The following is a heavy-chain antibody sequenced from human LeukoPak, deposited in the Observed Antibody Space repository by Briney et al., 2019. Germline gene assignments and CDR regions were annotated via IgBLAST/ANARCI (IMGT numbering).Heavy chain of an antibody. D-gene: IGHD1-26*01. J-gene: IGHJ3*02. CDR2: ISGDGSST. Sequence: GGSLRLSCAASGFTFSIYWMHWVRQAPGKGLVWVSRISGDGSSTTYADSVKGRFTISRDNAQNTLYLQMNSLRAEDTAMYYCARGARQYSGNYYHSSAFDIWGQGTIVTVSS. CDR1: GFTFSIYW. V-gene: IGHV3-74*01. CDR3: ARGARQYSGNYYHSSAFDI.